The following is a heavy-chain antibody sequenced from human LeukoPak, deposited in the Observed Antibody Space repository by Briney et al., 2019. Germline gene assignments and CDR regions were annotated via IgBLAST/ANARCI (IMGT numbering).Heavy chain of an antibody. D-gene: IGHD6-19*01. Sequence: GGSLRLSCAASGVTFSSFAMSWVRRAPGKGLEWVSAISVSGGSTYYADSVTGRFTLSSDNSKNTLYLQMNSLRAEHTAVYYCAKDLPRYRSGKPQDSTWGQGTLVTVSS. V-gene: IGHV3-23*01. J-gene: IGHJ5*02. CDR1: GVTFSSFA. CDR3: AKDLPRYRSGKPQDST. CDR2: ISVSGGST.